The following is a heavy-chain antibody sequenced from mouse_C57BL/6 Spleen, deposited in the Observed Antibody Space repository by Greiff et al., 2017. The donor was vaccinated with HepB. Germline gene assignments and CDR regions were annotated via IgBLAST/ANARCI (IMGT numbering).Heavy chain of an antibody. CDR2: IYPGDGDT. Sequence: VQLQESGPELVKPGASVKISCKASGYAFSSSWMNWVKQRPGTGLEWIGRIYPGDGDTNYNGKFKGKSTLTADKSSSTAYMQLSSLTSEDSAVYFCAKNSNYVAYWGQGTLVTVSA. CDR3: AKNSNYVAY. V-gene: IGHV1-82*01. CDR1: GYAFSSSW. D-gene: IGHD2-5*01. J-gene: IGHJ3*01.